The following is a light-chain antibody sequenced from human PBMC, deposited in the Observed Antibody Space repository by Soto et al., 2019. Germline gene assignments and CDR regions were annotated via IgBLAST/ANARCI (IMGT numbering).Light chain of an antibody. J-gene: IGKJ1*01. CDR3: QQYLNEFPA. Sequence: DIVMTQSPDSLAVSLGERATINCKSSRSVLYYGNGLDYLAWYQQKPGQPPKLLIYWATSRESGVPDRFSGSGSGTDFPLTISSLQAEDVAVYYCQQYLNEFPAFVQGTKVEIK. V-gene: IGKV4-1*01. CDR2: WAT. CDR1: RSVLYYGNGLDY.